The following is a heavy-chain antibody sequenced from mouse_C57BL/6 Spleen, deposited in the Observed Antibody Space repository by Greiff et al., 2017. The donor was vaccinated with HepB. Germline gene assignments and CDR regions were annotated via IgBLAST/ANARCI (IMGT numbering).Heavy chain of an antibody. CDR3: ASDYGRWFAY. J-gene: IGHJ3*01. CDR2: INPNNGGT. D-gene: IGHD1-1*01. Sequence: VQLQQSGPELVKPGASVKIPCKASGYTFTDYNMDWVKQSHGKSLEWIGDINPNNGGTIYNQKFKGKATLTVDKSSSTAYMELRSLTSDDTAVYYCASDYGRWFAYWGQGTLVTVSA. V-gene: IGHV1-18*01. CDR1: GYTFTDYN.